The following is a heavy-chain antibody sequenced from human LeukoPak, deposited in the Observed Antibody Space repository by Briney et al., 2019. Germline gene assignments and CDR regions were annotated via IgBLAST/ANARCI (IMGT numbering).Heavy chain of an antibody. CDR2: IIPIFGTA. CDR1: GGTFSSYA. Sequence: SVKVSCKASGGTFSSYAISWVRQAPGQGLEWMGGIIPIFGTANYAQKFQGRVTITADESTSTAYMELSSLRSEDTAVYYCARDLSPQEYDFWSGYSYYFDYWGQGTLVTVSS. V-gene: IGHV1-69*13. CDR3: ARDLSPQEYDFWSGYSYYFDY. D-gene: IGHD3-3*01. J-gene: IGHJ4*02.